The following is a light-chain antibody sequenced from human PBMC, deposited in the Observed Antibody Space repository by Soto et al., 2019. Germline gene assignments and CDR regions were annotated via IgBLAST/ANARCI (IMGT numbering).Light chain of an antibody. CDR1: QSISSSY. Sequence: EIVLTQSPGTLSLSPGEGATLSCRASQSISSSYLAGYQQKPGQAPRLLIYGASSRATGIPDKFSGSGSGTDFTLTISRLEPEDFAVYYCQQYGSSSLTFGGGTKVEIK. J-gene: IGKJ4*01. CDR2: GAS. V-gene: IGKV3-20*01. CDR3: QQYGSSSLT.